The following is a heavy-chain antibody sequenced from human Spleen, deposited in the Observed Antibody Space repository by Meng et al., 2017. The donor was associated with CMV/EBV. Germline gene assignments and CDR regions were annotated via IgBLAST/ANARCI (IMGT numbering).Heavy chain of an antibody. Sequence: GGSLRLSCAASGFTFSDYYMSWIRQAPGKRLEWISYITSSNREVYIPSSGRTTYYADSMKGRFTISRDDANNTLFLQMNSLRAEDTAVYYCARGTDYDFWSAREPRGMDVWGQGTTVTVSS. CDR2: ITSSNREVYIPSSGRTT. CDR3: ARGTDYDFWSAREPRGMDV. CDR1: GFTFSDYY. D-gene: IGHD3-3*01. J-gene: IGHJ6*02. V-gene: IGHV3-11*04.